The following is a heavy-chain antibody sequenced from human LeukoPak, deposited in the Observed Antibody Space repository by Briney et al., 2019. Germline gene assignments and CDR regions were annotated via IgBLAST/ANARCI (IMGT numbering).Heavy chain of an antibody. CDR1: GFTFSSYA. Sequence: GGSLRLSCAASGFTFSSYAMSWVRQAPGNGLEWVSAISGSGGSTYYADSVKGRFTISRDNSKNTLYLQMNSLRAEDTAVYYCAKGITTAYYYGMDVWGQGTTVTVSS. CDR3: AKGITTAYYYGMDV. D-gene: IGHD3-10*01. V-gene: IGHV3-23*01. J-gene: IGHJ6*02. CDR2: ISGSGGST.